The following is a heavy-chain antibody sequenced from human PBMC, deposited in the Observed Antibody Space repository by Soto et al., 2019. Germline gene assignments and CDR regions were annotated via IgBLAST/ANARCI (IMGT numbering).Heavy chain of an antibody. CDR2: IYYSGST. V-gene: IGHV4-30-4*01. CDR1: GGSISSGGYY. CDR3: ARALYSSFPRYYYYGMDV. J-gene: IGHJ6*02. D-gene: IGHD4-4*01. Sequence: SETLSLTCTVSGGSISSGGYYWSWIRQPPGKGLEWIGYIYYSGSTYYNPSLKSRVTISVDTSKNQFSLKLSSVTAADTAVYYFARALYSSFPRYYYYGMDVWGQGTTVTVSS.